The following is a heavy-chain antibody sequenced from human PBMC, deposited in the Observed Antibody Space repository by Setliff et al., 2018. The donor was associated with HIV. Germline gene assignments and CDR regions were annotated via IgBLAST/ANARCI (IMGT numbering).Heavy chain of an antibody. V-gene: IGHV4-34*01. CDR3: ARGRDYVWGNYHYSGGGAFDI. CDR2: INHSGDT. CDR1: GGSFSGYF. J-gene: IGHJ3*02. D-gene: IGHD3-16*02. Sequence: PSDTLSLTCAVYGGSFSGYFWSWIRQSPGKGLEWIGEINHSGDTYYNPSLKSRVSISIDTSKNQFSLKLTSVTAADTAVYYCARGRDYVWGNYHYSGGGAFDIGGQGTAVTVSS.